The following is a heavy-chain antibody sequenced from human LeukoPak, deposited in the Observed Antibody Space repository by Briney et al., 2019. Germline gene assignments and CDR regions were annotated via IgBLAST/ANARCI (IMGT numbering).Heavy chain of an antibody. CDR2: ISFDGSNS. D-gene: IGHD3-10*01. Sequence: GGSLKLPCAASGFMFSRYGLHWVRQAPGKGLEWVALISFDGSNSYYADSVKGRFTVSRDNSKNTLSLEMNSLRAEDTAVYYCARSIFDGSGTYHSFDYWGQGTLVTVSS. J-gene: IGHJ4*02. CDR1: GFMFSRYG. CDR3: ARSIFDGSGTYHSFDY. V-gene: IGHV3-30-3*01.